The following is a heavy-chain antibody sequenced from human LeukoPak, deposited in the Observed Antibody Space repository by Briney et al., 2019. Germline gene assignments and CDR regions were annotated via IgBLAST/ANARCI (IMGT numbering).Heavy chain of an antibody. CDR2: ISGSGGST. Sequence: GGSLTLSCAASGFSFSSYAMSWVRQAPAKGLEWVSAISGSGGSTYYADSVKGRFTISRDNSKNTLYLQMNSLRAEDTAVYYCAKEGLIVVVPAAMGDYWGQGTLVTVSS. CDR1: GFSFSSYA. D-gene: IGHD2-2*01. J-gene: IGHJ4*02. V-gene: IGHV3-23*01. CDR3: AKEGLIVVVPAAMGDY.